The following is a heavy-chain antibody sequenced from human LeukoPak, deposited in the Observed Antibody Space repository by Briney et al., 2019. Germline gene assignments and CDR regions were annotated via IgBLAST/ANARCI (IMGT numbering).Heavy chain of an antibody. D-gene: IGHD3-22*01. J-gene: IGHJ6*03. CDR1: GGTFSSYA. CDR3: ARGAATMIHGYYYYYMDV. Sequence: SVKVSCKVYGGTFSSYAISWVRQAHGPGREWMGRIIPIFVTATYAQKFEGRVAITTDESASTAYRELSSLRSEDTAVYYCARGAATMIHGYYYYYMDVGGEGTTVTVS. V-gene: IGHV1-69*05. CDR2: IIPIFVTA.